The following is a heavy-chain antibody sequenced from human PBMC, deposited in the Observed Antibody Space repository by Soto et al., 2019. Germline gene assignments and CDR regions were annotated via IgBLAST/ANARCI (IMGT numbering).Heavy chain of an antibody. Sequence: QVQLVQSGAEVKKPGSSVKVSCKASGGTFSSYTISWVRQAPGQGLEWMGRIIPILGIANYAQKFQGRVTITAQNSTSTSHMALRSLRSANTAVYYCARDDGLAYCGGDCYSWGQGTLVTVS. D-gene: IGHD2-21*02. V-gene: IGHV1-69*02. J-gene: IGHJ4*02. CDR2: IIPILGIA. CDR3: ARDDGLAYCGGDCYS. CDR1: GGTFSSYT.